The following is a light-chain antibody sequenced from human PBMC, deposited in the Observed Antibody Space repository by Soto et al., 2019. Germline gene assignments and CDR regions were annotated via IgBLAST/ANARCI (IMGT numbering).Light chain of an antibody. Sequence: QSALTQPASVSGSPGQSVTISCTGASSDVGGYDYVSWYQQHPGKAPKLILFEVNNRPSGVSNHFSGSNSGNTASLIISGLQADDEADYYCSSYSTTSTLVFGSGTKVTVL. CDR2: EVN. CDR3: SSYSTTSTLV. J-gene: IGLJ1*01. CDR1: SSDVGGYDY. V-gene: IGLV2-14*01.